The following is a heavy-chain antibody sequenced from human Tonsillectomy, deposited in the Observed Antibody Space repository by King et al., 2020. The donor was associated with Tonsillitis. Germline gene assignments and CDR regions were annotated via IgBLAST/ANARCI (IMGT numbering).Heavy chain of an antibody. CDR3: ARDQGYSSSIDY. D-gene: IGHD6-13*01. CDR1: GYTFTGYY. J-gene: IGHJ4*02. Sequence: VQLVESGAEVKKPGASVKVSCKASGYTFTGYYMHWVRQAPGQGLEWMGWISPKSGGTNYAQNFQGRVTMTGDTSISTAYMELCRLRSDDTAVYYCARDQGYSSSIDYWGQGTLVTVSS. CDR2: ISPKSGGT. V-gene: IGHV1-2*02.